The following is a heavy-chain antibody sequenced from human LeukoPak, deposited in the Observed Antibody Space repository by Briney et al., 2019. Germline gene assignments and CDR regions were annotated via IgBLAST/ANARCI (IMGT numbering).Heavy chain of an antibody. Sequence: SETLSLTCTVSGGSISSYYWSWIRQPPGKGLEWIGYIYYSGSTNYNPSLKSRVTISVDTSKNQFSLKLSSVTAADTAVYYCARFDGFNANYFDYWGRGTLVTVSS. J-gene: IGHJ4*02. CDR3: ARFDGFNANYFDY. V-gene: IGHV4-59*01. CDR1: GGSISSYY. CDR2: IYYSGST. D-gene: IGHD5-24*01.